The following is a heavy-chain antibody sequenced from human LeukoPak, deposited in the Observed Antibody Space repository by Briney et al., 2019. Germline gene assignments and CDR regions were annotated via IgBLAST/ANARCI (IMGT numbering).Heavy chain of an antibody. CDR2: ISSSGSTI. Sequence: PGGSLRLSCAASGFTFTSYDMNWVRQAPGKGLEWVSYISSSGSTIYYADSVKGRFTISRDSAENSPYLQMNSLRAEDTAVYYCAREGYSGSYFDYWGQGTLVTVSS. D-gene: IGHD1-26*01. CDR1: GFTFTSYD. J-gene: IGHJ4*02. CDR3: AREGYSGSYFDY. V-gene: IGHV3-48*03.